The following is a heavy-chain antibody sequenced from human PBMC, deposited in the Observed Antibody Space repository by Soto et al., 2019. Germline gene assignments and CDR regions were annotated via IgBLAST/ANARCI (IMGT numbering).Heavy chain of an antibody. D-gene: IGHD2-15*01. Sequence: GGSLRLSCAASGFTFSTYAVNWVRQAPGNGLEWVSAISGSGGSIHYADSVKGRFIISRDDSKNTLFLQMNSLRAEDTAVYYCATAKLLLPWLFDYWGQGTLVTVSS. CDR3: ATAKLLLPWLFDY. CDR1: GFTFSTYA. J-gene: IGHJ4*02. V-gene: IGHV3-23*01. CDR2: ISGSGGSI.